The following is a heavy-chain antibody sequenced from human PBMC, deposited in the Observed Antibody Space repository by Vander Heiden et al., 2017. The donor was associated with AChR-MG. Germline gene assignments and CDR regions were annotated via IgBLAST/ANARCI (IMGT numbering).Heavy chain of an antibody. CDR1: GYTFTSYA. Sequence: QVQLVQSGAEVTKPRASVKVSRKASGYTFTSYAMHWGRQAPGQRREWMGWINAGNGNTKYSQKFQGRVTITRDTSASTAYMELSSLRSEDTAVYDCAIGTGGWFDPWGQGTLVTVSS. J-gene: IGHJ5*02. D-gene: IGHD2-8*02. CDR2: INAGNGNT. V-gene: IGHV1-3*01. CDR3: AIGTGGWFDP.